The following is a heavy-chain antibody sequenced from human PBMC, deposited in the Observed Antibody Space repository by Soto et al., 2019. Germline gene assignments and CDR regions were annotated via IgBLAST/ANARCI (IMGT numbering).Heavy chain of an antibody. CDR3: SRVNSSSSLDN. J-gene: IGHJ4*01. CDR1: GDSINSGDYY. Sequence: LSLTCTVSGDSINSGDYYWSWIRQPPGKGLEWIGYIYFSGSAYLNPSLESRLTISVDTSKNQFSLKLRSVTAADTAIYYCSRVNSSSSLDNWGHGALVTVSS. V-gene: IGHV4-30-4*01. CDR2: IYFSGSA. D-gene: IGHD2-2*01.